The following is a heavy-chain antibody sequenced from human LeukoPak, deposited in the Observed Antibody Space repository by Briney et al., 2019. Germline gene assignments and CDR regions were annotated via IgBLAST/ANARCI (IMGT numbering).Heavy chain of an antibody. CDR1: GYSFTSYW. Sequence: GESLKISCKGSGYSFTSYWIGWVRQMPGKGLEWMGIIYPVDSDTRYSPSFQGQVTISADKSISTAYLQWSSLKASDTAMYYCARGARIAARPYYFDYWGQGTLVTVSS. V-gene: IGHV5-51*01. CDR3: ARGARIAARPYYFDY. J-gene: IGHJ4*02. D-gene: IGHD6-6*01. CDR2: IYPVDSDT.